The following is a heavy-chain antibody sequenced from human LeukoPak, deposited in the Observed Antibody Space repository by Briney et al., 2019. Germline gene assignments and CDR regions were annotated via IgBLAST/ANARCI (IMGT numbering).Heavy chain of an antibody. Sequence: ASVKLSCKASGYTFTGYYMDWVRQGPGQGLELMGWINPNSGGTNYAQKFQGRVTMTRDTSISTAYMELSRLRSDDTAVYYCARDSPEYGYYFDYWGQGTLVTVSS. D-gene: IGHD2/OR15-2a*01. J-gene: IGHJ4*02. V-gene: IGHV1-2*02. CDR2: INPNSGGT. CDR3: ARDSPEYGYYFDY. CDR1: GYTFTGYY.